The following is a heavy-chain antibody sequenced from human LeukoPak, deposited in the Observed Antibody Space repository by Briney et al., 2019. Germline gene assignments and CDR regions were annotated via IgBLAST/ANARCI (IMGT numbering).Heavy chain of an antibody. CDR3: ARGPVTRYNWFDP. V-gene: IGHV4-34*01. Sequence: SETLSLTCAVYGGSFSGYYWSWIRQPPGKGLEWIGEINQSGSTNYNPSLKSRVTISVDTSKNQFSLKLSFVTAADTAVYYCARGPVTRYNWFDPWGQGTLVTVSS. D-gene: IGHD4-17*01. CDR1: GGSFSGYY. J-gene: IGHJ5*02. CDR2: INQSGST.